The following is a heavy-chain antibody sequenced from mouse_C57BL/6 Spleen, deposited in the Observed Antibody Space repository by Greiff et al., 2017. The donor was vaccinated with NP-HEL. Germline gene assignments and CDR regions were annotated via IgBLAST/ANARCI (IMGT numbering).Heavy chain of an antibody. D-gene: IGHD3-2*02. CDR3: ARDSSGYSFAY. CDR2: IHHSDSDT. J-gene: IGHJ3*01. Sequence: QVQLQQPGAELVKPGASVKVSCKASGYTFTSYWMHWVKQRPGQGLEWIGRIHHSDSDTNYNQKFKGKATLTVDKSSSTAYMQLSSLTSEDSAVYYCARDSSGYSFAYWGQGTLVTVSA. V-gene: IGHV1-74*01. CDR1: GYTFTSYW.